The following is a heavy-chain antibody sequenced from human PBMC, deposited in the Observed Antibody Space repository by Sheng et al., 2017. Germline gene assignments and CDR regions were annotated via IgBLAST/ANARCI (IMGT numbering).Heavy chain of an antibody. CDR1: GGTFSSYT. D-gene: IGHD6-13*01. J-gene: IGHJ5*02. CDR2: IIPILGIA. Sequence: QVQLVQSGAEVKKPGSSVKVSCKASGGTFSSYTISWVRQAPGQGLEWMGRIIPILGIANYAQKFQGRVTITADKSTSTAYMELSSLRSEDTAVYYCASGIAAAGLEGVIHNWFDPWGQGTLVTVSS. V-gene: IGHV1-69*02. CDR3: ASGIAAAGLEGVIHNWFDP.